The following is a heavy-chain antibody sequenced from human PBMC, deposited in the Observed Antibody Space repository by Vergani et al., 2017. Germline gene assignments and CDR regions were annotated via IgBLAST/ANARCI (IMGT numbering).Heavy chain of an antibody. Sequence: QLQLQESGPGLVKPSETLSLTCTVSGGSISSSSYYWGWIRQPPGKGLEWIGSIYYSGSTYYNPSLKSRVTISVETAKNQFSLKMSSVTAEDTAVYYCARVAGVLEWFSLGWFDPWGQGTLVTVSS. CDR1: GGSISSSSYY. CDR3: ARVAGVLEWFSLGWFDP. J-gene: IGHJ5*02. V-gene: IGHV4-39*07. CDR2: IYYSGST. D-gene: IGHD3-3*01.